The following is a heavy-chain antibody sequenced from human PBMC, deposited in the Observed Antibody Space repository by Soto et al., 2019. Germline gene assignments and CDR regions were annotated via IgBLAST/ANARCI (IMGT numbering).Heavy chain of an antibody. CDR1: GYSFTSYW. D-gene: IGHD3-22*01. CDR3: ARSYYYDSSGYPY. CDR2: IYPGDSDT. J-gene: IGHJ4*02. V-gene: IGHV5-51*01. Sequence: PGESLKISCNGSGYSFTSYWIGWVRQMPGKGLEWMGIIYPGDSDTRYSPSFQGQVTISADKSISTAYLQWSSLKASDTAMYYCARSYYYDSSGYPYWGQGTLVTVSS.